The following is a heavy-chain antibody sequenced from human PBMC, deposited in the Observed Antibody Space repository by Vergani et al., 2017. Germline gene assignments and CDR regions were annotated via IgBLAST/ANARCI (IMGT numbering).Heavy chain of an antibody. J-gene: IGHJ2*01. V-gene: IGHV3-33*01. Sequence: QVQLVESGGGVVQPGRSLRLSCAASGFTFSTYGMHWVRQAPGKGLEWVAVIWYDGSDEYYTDSVKGRFTISRDNSKNTLYLQMNSLRAEYTAVYYCARESIMVRGVIRKPTGYFDLWGRGTLVTVSS. CDR1: GFTFSTYG. CDR2: IWYDGSDE. D-gene: IGHD3-10*01. CDR3: ARESIMVRGVIRKPTGYFDL.